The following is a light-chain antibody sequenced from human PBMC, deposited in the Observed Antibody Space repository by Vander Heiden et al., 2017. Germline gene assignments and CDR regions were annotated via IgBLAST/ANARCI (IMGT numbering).Light chain of an antibody. V-gene: IGKV6D-21*02. J-gene: IGKJ5*01. CDR3: RQCSNLPIT. Sequence: IVLTQSPDFPSFTSKAKVTITCRASQSISSSLHWYQQKPEQSPKLLIKYASESISGVPSRFSGSGSGTDFTLTINSLEAEDTAAYYCRQCSNLPITFGQGARLEIK. CDR2: YAS. CDR1: QSISSS.